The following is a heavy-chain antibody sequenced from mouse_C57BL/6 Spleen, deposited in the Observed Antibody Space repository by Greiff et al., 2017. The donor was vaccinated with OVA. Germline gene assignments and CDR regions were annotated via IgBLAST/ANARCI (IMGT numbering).Heavy chain of an antibody. J-gene: IGHJ3*01. CDR2: ISYSGST. CDR1: GYSITSGYD. V-gene: IGHV3-1*01. CDR3: ARDHDGYYVGWFAY. Sequence: EVQLVESGPGMVKPSQSLSLTCTVTGYSITSGYDWHWIRHFPGNKLEWMGYISYSGSTNYNPSLKSRISITHDTSKNHFFLKLNSVTTEDTATYYCARDHDGYYVGWFAYWGQGTLVTVSA. D-gene: IGHD2-3*01.